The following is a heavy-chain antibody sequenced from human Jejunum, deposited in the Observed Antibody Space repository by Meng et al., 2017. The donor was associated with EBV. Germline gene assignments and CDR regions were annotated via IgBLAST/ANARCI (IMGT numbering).Heavy chain of an antibody. V-gene: IGHV4-4*02. CDR1: GASISSSHW. CDR2: IYYTGRT. D-gene: IGHD5-12*01. CDR3: ATSMSGYSYGYS. Sequence: QVQVPESCPGLGQPSGTLSLTCAVSGASISSSHWWSWVRQAPGEGLEWIGEIYYTGRTNYNPSLKSRVSMSIDKSKNQFSLNLNSVTVADTAVYYCATSMSGYSYGYSWGQGTLVTVSS. J-gene: IGHJ5*02.